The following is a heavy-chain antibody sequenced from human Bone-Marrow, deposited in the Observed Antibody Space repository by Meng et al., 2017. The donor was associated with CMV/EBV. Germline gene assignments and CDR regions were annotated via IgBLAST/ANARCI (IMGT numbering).Heavy chain of an antibody. CDR1: GYRFTSYW. CDR3: ARTYYYDSSGYYYSLGLFDY. Sequence: GESLKISCKGSGYRFTSYWIGWVRQMPGKGLEWMGIIYPGDSDTRYSPSFQGQVTISADKSISAAFLQWSSLKASDTAMYYCARTYYYDSSGYYYSLGLFDYWGQGTLVTASS. CDR2: IYPGDSDT. D-gene: IGHD3-22*01. V-gene: IGHV5-51*01. J-gene: IGHJ4*02.